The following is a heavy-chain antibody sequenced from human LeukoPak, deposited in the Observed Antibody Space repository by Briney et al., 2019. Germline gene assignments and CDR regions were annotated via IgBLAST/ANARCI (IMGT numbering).Heavy chain of an antibody. V-gene: IGHV4-59*01. CDR2: IYYTGST. Sequence: SETLSLTCTVSGDSISSDYWSWIRQPPGKGLEWIGYIYYTGSTEYHPSLKSRVTISLDTSKNQFSLKLTSVTAADTAVYYCARVYQSAEYYFDYWGQGNLVSVSS. CDR1: GDSISSDY. J-gene: IGHJ4*02. D-gene: IGHD2-2*01. CDR3: ARVYQSAEYYFDY.